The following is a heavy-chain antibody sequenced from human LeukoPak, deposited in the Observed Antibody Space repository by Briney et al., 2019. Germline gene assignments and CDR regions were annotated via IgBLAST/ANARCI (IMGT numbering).Heavy chain of an antibody. Sequence: SQTLSLTCTVSGGSISSGGYYCSWIRQHPGKGLEWIGYIYYSGSTYYNPSLESRVTISVDTSKHQFSLKLSSVTAADTAVYYCARGKIALCFDYWGREPWSPSPQ. D-gene: IGHD2-2*01. V-gene: IGHV4-31*03. CDR3: ARGKIALCFDY. CDR1: GGSISSGGYY. CDR2: IYYSGST. J-gene: IGHJ4*02.